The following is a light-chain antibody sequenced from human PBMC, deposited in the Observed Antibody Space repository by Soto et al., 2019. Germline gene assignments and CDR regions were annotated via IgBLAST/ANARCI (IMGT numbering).Light chain of an antibody. CDR3: QQYHNWPPLT. CDR2: GAS. CDR1: QSININ. J-gene: IGKJ4*01. Sequence: EVLMTQSPATLSVSPGERVTLSCRASQSININLAWYQQKPGQAPRVLIYGASSRASGIPDRFSGSGSGTDFTLTISRLEHDDFSFYCSQQYHNWPPLTFGGGNRVEIK. V-gene: IGKV3D-15*01.